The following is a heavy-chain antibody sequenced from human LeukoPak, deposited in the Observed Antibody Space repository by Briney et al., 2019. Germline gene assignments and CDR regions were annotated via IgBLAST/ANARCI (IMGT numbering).Heavy chain of an antibody. V-gene: IGHV4-4*07. CDR1: GGSISSYY. J-gene: IGHJ4*02. CDR2: IYTSGST. Sequence: PSETLSLTCTVSGGSISSYYWSWIRQPAGKGLEWIGRIYTSGSTNYNASLKSRVSMSVDTSKNQSSLKLSSVTAADTAVFYCARENSGSYRAFDYWGQGTLVTVSS. D-gene: IGHD1-26*01. CDR3: ARENSGSYRAFDY.